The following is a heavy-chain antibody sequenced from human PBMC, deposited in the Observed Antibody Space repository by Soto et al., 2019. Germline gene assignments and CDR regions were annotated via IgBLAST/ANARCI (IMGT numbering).Heavy chain of an antibody. CDR1: GGSISNYY. Sequence: QVQVQESGPGLVKPSETLSLTCDVSGGSISNYYWSWLRLPAGKGLEWIGRVYSSGTTNYNPSPKSRVTVSVDTSKNQFSLKMSSVTAADTAVYYCARERRTIFAAYYCHGMDVWGQGTTVTVSS. V-gene: IGHV4-4*07. J-gene: IGHJ6*02. CDR2: VYSSGTT. CDR3: ARERRTIFAAYYCHGMDV. D-gene: IGHD3-3*01.